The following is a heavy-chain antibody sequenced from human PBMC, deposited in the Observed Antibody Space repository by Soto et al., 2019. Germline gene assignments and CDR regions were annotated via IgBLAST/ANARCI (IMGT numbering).Heavy chain of an antibody. Sequence: PGGSLRLSCAASGFTFSSYSMNWVRQAPGKGLEWVSSISSSSSYIYYADSVKGRFTISRDNAKNSLYLQMNSLRAEDTAVYYCAREVCSSTSCYTISYYGMDVWGQGTTVTVSS. CDR3: AREVCSSTSCYTISYYGMDV. J-gene: IGHJ6*02. D-gene: IGHD2-2*02. CDR1: GFTFSSYS. CDR2: ISSSSSYI. V-gene: IGHV3-21*01.